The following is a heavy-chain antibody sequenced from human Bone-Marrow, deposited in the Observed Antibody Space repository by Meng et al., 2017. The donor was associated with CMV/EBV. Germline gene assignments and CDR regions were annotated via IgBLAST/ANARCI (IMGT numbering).Heavy chain of an antibody. CDR1: GFTFRTYE. V-gene: IGHV3-48*03. D-gene: IGHD1-1*01. J-gene: IGHJ6*02. Sequence: LSLTCAASGFTFRTYEMNWVRQAPGKGLEWISYISSSGRLIFYTDSVKGRVTISRDNAKNSLYLQMNSLRAEDTAVYYCARDIERWNVPGHYYYGKDVWGQGTTVTVSS. CDR2: ISSSGRLI. CDR3: ARDIERWNVPGHYYYGKDV.